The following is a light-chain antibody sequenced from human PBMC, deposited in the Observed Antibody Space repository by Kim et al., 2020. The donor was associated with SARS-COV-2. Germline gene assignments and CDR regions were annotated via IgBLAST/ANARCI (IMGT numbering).Light chain of an antibody. J-gene: IGLJ1*01. CDR2: DVS. CDR1: SSDVGGYNY. V-gene: IGLV2-14*04. CDR3: SSYTSSSTYV. Sequence: GQSLTISCPGTSSDVGGYNYVSWYQQHPGKAPKLMIYDVSKRPSGVSNHFSGSKSGNTASLTISGLQAEDEADYYCSSYTSSSTYVFGTGTKVTVL.